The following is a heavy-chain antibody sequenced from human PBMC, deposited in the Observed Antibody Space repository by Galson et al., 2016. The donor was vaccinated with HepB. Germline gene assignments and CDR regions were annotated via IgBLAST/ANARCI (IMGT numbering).Heavy chain of an antibody. J-gene: IGHJ5*02. CDR1: GFTFSGSA. D-gene: IGHD2-21*02. V-gene: IGHV3-23*01. CDR3: AKGGDYDA. Sequence: CLRLSCAASGFTFSGSAMSWVRQAPGKGLEWVSAIVPGGDSTYYADSVTARFIVSRDNSQNPLYLQMNSLRADDTAVYYCAKGGDYDAWGQGTLVIVSS. CDR2: IVPGGDST.